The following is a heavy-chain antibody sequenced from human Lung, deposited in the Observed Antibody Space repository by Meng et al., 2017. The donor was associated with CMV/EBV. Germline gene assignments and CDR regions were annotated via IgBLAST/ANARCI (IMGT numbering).Heavy chain of an antibody. V-gene: IGHV1-2*02. CDR1: GYTFTGYY. J-gene: IGHJ5*02. D-gene: IGHD3-10*01. CDR2: INPNSGGT. CDR3: ARVYGSGINWFAP. Sequence: ASVKVSCKASGYTFTGYYMHWVRQAPGQGLEWMGWINPNSGGTNYAQKFQGRVTMTRDTSISTAYMELSRLRSDDTAVYYCARVYGSGINWFAPWGQGTXVTVSS.